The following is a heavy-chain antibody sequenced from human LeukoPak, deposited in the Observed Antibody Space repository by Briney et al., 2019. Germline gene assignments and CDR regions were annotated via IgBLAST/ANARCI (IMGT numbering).Heavy chain of an antibody. V-gene: IGHV1-2*02. CDR1: GYTFIKYY. J-gene: IGHJ3*01. CDR3: ARGSGGNAFDF. CDR2: INPNGGAT. D-gene: IGHD3-16*01. Sequence: ASVKLSCRTSGYTFIKYYMHWVRQAPGQGLEWMGWINPNGGATNYAQQFRGRVTVTRDTSITTVYMDLTGLKSDYTAVYFCARGSGGNAFDFWGQGTMVTVSS.